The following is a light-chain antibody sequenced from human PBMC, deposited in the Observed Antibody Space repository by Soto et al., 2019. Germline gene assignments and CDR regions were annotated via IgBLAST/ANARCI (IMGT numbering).Light chain of an antibody. CDR3: LQYNNLPYT. CDR1: QDIVTF. V-gene: IGKV1-33*01. J-gene: IGKJ2*01. CDR2: DAS. Sequence: DIQLTQSPSSLSASIGDRVTFTCQASQDIVTFLNWFQQKPGEAPKLLVYDASNLESGVPSRFTGGGSGTHFTFTISSLQPEDVATYFCLQYNNLPYTFGRGTKLEIK.